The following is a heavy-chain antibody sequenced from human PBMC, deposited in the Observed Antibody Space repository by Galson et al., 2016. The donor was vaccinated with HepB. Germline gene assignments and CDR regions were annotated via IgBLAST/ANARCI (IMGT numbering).Heavy chain of an antibody. CDR1: AVSISSDIFY. D-gene: IGHD3-10*01. Sequence: SETLSLTCSVSAVSISSDIFYWGWLRQSPGKGLEWIGSVFYSGTTYYNSALKSRVSIPIDTSKNQFSLNLASVTAADTAVYYCLRSREGYGSGSYYPDGFDLWGQGTLVIVSS. CDR3: LRSREGYGSGSYYPDGFDL. J-gene: IGHJ3*01. CDR2: VFYSGTT. V-gene: IGHV4-39*01.